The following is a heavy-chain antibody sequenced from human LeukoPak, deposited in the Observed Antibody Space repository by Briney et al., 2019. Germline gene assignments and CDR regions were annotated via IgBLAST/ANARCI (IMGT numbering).Heavy chain of an antibody. J-gene: IGHJ4*02. V-gene: IGHV4-4*07. CDR2: IYTSGST. D-gene: IGHD2-15*01. CDR3: AREAGCSGGSCYSWLHG. Sequence: PSETLSLTCTVSGGSISSYYWSWIRQPAGKGLEWIGRIYTSGSTNYSPSLKSRVTMSVDTSKNQFSLNLSSVTAADTAVYYCAREAGCSGGSCYSWLHGWGQGTLVTVSS. CDR1: GGSISSYY.